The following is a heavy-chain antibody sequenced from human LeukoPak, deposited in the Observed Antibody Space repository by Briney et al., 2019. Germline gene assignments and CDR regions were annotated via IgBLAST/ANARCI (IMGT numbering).Heavy chain of an antibody. J-gene: IGHJ4*02. Sequence: NPSETLSLTCTVSGGSISSYYWSWIRQPPGKGLEWIGYIYYSGSTNYNPSLKSRVTISVDTSKNQFSLKLSSVTAADTAVYYCASLSRDGSLYYFDYWGQGTLVTVSS. CDR2: IYYSGST. D-gene: IGHD5-24*01. V-gene: IGHV4-59*01. CDR1: GGSISSYY. CDR3: ASLSRDGSLYYFDY.